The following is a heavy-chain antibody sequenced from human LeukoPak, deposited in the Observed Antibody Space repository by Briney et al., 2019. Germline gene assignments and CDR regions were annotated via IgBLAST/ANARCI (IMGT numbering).Heavy chain of an antibody. Sequence: SETLSLTCTVSGGSISSHYWSWIRQPPGKGLEWIGYIYYSGSTNYNLSLKSRVTISVDTSKNQFSLKLSSVTAADTAVYYCARVVWYFDYWGQGTLVTVSS. CDR1: GGSISSHY. CDR2: IYYSGST. V-gene: IGHV4-59*11. CDR3: ARVVWYFDY. J-gene: IGHJ4*02. D-gene: IGHD2-8*01.